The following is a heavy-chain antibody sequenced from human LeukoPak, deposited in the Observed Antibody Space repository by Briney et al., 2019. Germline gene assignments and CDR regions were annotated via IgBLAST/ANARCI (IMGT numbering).Heavy chain of an antibody. V-gene: IGHV3-21*01. D-gene: IGHD2-15*01. CDR1: GFTFSSYS. Sequence: PGGSLRLSCAASGFTFSSYSMTWVRQAPGKGLEWVSSISSSSSYIYYADSVKGRFTISRDNAKNSLYLQMNSLRAEDTAVYYCARDWSCSGGSCNYYFDYWGQGTLVTVSS. J-gene: IGHJ4*02. CDR3: ARDWSCSGGSCNYYFDY. CDR2: ISSSSSYI.